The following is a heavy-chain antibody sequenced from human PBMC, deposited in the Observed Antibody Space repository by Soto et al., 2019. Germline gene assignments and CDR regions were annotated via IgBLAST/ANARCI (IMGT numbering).Heavy chain of an antibody. V-gene: IGHV4-34*01. CDR3: ARARRDFGVFIQLYNWFDP. Sequence: QVQLQQWGAGLLKPSETLSLTCAVYGGSFSGYYWSWIRQPPGKGLEWIGEINHSGSTNYNPSLKSRVTISVDTSKNQFSLKLSSVTAAYTAVYYCARARRDFGVFIQLYNWFDPWGQGTLVTVSS. J-gene: IGHJ5*02. D-gene: IGHD3-3*01. CDR2: INHSGST. CDR1: GGSFSGYY.